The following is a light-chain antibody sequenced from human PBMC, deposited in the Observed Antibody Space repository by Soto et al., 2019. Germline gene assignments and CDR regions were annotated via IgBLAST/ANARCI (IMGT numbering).Light chain of an antibody. V-gene: IGKV3-15*01. J-gene: IGKJ4*01. CDR1: QSVNSN. CDR2: VAS. Sequence: EIVMTQSPVTLSVSPGDRATLSCRASQSVNSNLAWYQQKPGQTPKLLIYVASTRATGIPARFSGSGSGTEFTLTISGLQSEYFSVYYCQQYNVFPLTFGGGTKVEFK. CDR3: QQYNVFPLT.